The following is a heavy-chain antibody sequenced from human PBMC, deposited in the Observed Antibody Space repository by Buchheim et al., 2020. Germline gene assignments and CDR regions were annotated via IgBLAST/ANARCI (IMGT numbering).Heavy chain of an antibody. Sequence: EEQLVESGGDLVQPGGSLRLSCAASGFTFNSYTMNWVRQAPGKGLEWVSYITSSSSTTCYPDSVKGRFTTSRDNAKNSLYLRMNSLRDEDTAVYSCAKVYSSSSGKNAMDVWGQGTT. D-gene: IGHD6-6*01. CDR2: ITSSSSTT. V-gene: IGHV3-48*02. CDR3: AKVYSSSSGKNAMDV. CDR1: GFTFNSYT. J-gene: IGHJ6*02.